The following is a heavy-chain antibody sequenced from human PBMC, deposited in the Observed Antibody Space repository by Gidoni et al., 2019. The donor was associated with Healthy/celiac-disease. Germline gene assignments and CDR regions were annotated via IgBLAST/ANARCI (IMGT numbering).Heavy chain of an antibody. V-gene: IGHV3-30-3*01. D-gene: IGHD2-2*02. CDR3: ARGYCSSTSCYNPGPFDY. CDR2: ISYDGSNK. CDR1: GFTFSSYA. Sequence: QVQLVESGGGVVQPGRSLRLSCAASGFTFSSYAMHWVRQAPGKGLEWVAVISYDGSNKYYADSVKGRFTISRDNSKNTLYLQMNSLRAEDTAVYYCARGYCSSTSCYNPGPFDYWGQGTLVTVSS. J-gene: IGHJ4*02.